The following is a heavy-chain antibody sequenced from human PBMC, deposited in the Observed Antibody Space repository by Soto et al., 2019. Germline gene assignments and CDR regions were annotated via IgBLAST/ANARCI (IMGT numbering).Heavy chain of an antibody. V-gene: IGHV3-15*01. CDR2: IKSKTDGGTT. J-gene: IGHJ4*02. Sequence: GGSLRRSCAASGFTFGNALMSWVRQAPGKGLEWVGRIKSKTDGGTTDYAAPVKGRFTISRDDSKNTLYLQMNSLKTEDTAVYYCTTDRAVTTVFDYWGQGTLVTVSS. D-gene: IGHD4-17*01. CDR3: TTDRAVTTVFDY. CDR1: GFTFGNAL.